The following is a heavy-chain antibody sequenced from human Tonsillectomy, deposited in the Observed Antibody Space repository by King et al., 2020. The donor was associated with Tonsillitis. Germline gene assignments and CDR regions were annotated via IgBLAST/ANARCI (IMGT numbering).Heavy chain of an antibody. CDR3: AREREPFGWEILRHYYYYGMDV. CDR2: LSYDGRNK. D-gene: IGHD1-26*01. J-gene: IGHJ6*02. V-gene: IGHV3-30*01. Sequence: VQLVESGGGVVQPGRSLRLSCAASGFTFSSYVMHWVRQAPGKGLEWVAILSYDGRNKYYAESVKGRFTISRDNSKNMLYLQKNSLRAEDTAVYYCAREREPFGWEILRHYYYYGMDVWGQGTTVTVSS. CDR1: GFTFSSYV.